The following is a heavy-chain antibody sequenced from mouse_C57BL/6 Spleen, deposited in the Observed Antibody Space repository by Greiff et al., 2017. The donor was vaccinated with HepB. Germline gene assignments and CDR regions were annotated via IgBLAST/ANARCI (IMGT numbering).Heavy chain of an antibody. V-gene: IGHV1-55*01. J-gene: IGHJ4*01. CDR2: IYPGSGST. CDR3: ARRRRDYAMDY. Sequence: QVQLQQPGAELVKPGASVKMSCKASGYTFTSYWITWVKQRPGQGLEWIGDIYPGSGSTNYNEKFKSKATLTVDTSSSTASMQLSSLTSEDSAVYYCARRRRDYAMDYWGQGTSVTVSS. CDR1: GYTFTSYW.